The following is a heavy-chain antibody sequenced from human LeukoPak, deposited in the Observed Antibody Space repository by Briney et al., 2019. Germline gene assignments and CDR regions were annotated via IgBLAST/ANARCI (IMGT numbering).Heavy chain of an antibody. V-gene: IGHV4-59*01. D-gene: IGHD3-3*01. CDR3: ARRDYDFWSGYSADAFDI. CDR2: IYYSGST. Sequence: SETLSLTCTVSGGSISSYYWSWIRQPPGKGLEWIGYIYYSGSTNYNPSLKSRVTISVDTSKNQFSLKLSSVTAADTAVYYCARRDYDFWSGYSADAFDIWGQGTMVTVSS. J-gene: IGHJ3*02. CDR1: GGSISSYY.